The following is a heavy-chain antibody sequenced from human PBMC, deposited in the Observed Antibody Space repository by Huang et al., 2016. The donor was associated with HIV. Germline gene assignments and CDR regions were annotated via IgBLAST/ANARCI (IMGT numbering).Heavy chain of an antibody. CDR1: GGTFSSYA. V-gene: IGHV1-69*13. Sequence: QVLLVQSGAEVRKPGSSVKVSCTAFGGTFSSYAISWVGQAPGQGLGWMGGIIPIFGTANYTQKFQGRVTITVDESTNTGYMELTRLTSEDTAVYYCARTAYSYGFRQGYNWFDPWGQGTPVTVSS. CDR2: IIPIFGTA. CDR3: ARTAYSYGFRQGYNWFDP. J-gene: IGHJ5*02. D-gene: IGHD5-18*01.